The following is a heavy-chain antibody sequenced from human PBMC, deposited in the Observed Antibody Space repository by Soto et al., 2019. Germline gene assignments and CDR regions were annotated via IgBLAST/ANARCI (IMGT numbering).Heavy chain of an antibody. V-gene: IGHV4-59*01. CDR2: IYYSGST. CDR1: GGSISSYY. CDR3: ARDDAVTLDY. D-gene: IGHD4-4*01. Sequence: PSETLSLTCTVSGGSISSYYWSWLRQPPGKRLEWIWYIYYSGSTNYTPSLKSRVTISVDTSKNPFSLKLSSVTAADTAVYYCARDDAVTLDYWGQGTLVTVSS. J-gene: IGHJ4*02.